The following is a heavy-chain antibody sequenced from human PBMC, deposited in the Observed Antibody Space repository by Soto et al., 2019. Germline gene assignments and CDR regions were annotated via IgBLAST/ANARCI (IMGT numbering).Heavy chain of an antibody. Sequence: QVQLAQSGAEVRKPGSSVKVSCGASGGSFSDFAFSWVRQAPGQGLEWMGGIIPMFAASKYAQRFQDSVTITADESTNTVYLALSSLTSDDTATYYCARGGIVAVPAALSSYHDYTNYRFDSWGQGTLVTVSS. CDR3: ARGGIVAVPAALSSYHDYTNYRFDS. J-gene: IGHJ4*02. CDR1: GGSFSDFA. V-gene: IGHV1-69*01. D-gene: IGHD2-15*01. CDR2: IIPMFAAS.